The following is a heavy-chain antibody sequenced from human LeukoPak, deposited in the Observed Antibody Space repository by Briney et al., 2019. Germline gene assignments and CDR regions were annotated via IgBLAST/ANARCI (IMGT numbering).Heavy chain of an antibody. CDR1: GYSISSGYY. Sequence: SETQSLTCTVSGYSISSGYYWGWIRQPPGKGLEWIGSIYYSGSTYYNPSLKSRVTISVDTSKNQFSLKLSSVTAADTAVYYCARVSRYCSSTSCYGVDYWGQGTLVTVSS. J-gene: IGHJ4*02. V-gene: IGHV4-38-2*02. CDR3: ARVSRYCSSTSCYGVDY. D-gene: IGHD2-2*01. CDR2: IYYSGST.